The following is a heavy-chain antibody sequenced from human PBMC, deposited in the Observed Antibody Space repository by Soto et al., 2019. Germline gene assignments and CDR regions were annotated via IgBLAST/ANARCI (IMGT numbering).Heavy chain of an antibody. CDR3: ARARYQLLHPYYYGMDV. J-gene: IGHJ6*02. D-gene: IGHD2-2*01. Sequence: QVQLQESGPGLVKPSETLSLTCTVSGGSISSYYWSWIRQSPGKGLEWIGYIHYSGSTKSNPSLTRRVTTSVDTSRNQVSLKLSSVTAADSAVYFCARARYQLLHPYYYGMDVWGQGTTVTVSS. V-gene: IGHV4-59*01. CDR2: IHYSGST. CDR1: GGSISSYY.